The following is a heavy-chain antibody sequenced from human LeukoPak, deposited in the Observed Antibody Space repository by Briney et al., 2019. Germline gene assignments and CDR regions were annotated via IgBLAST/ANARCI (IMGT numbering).Heavy chain of an antibody. J-gene: IGHJ4*02. CDR3: ARVSRISYGDHPFDY. V-gene: IGHV3-21*01. CDR2: ISSSSSYI. D-gene: IGHD4-17*01. CDR1: GFTFRSYS. Sequence: PGRSLRLSCAASGFTFRSYSMNWVRHAPAQGLEWVSSISSSSSYIYYAASVKGRFTISRDNAKNSLYLQMNSLRAEDTAVYYCARVSRISYGDHPFDYWGQGTLVSVSS.